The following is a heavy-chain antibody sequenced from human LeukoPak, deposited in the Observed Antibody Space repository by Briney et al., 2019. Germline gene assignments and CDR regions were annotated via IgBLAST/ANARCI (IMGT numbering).Heavy chain of an antibody. CDR3: ARGGLGGEALEV. CDR1: GFTVSGHY. J-gene: IGHJ3*01. D-gene: IGHD3-10*01. Sequence: GGSLRLSCAASGFTVSGHYMSWVRQAPGKGLEWVSVIHSGGTAYYADSVKGRFTISRDNSKNTLFLQLNSLRPEDTTLYYCARGGLGGEALEVWGQGTMVTVPS. V-gene: IGHV3-66*02. CDR2: IHSGGTA.